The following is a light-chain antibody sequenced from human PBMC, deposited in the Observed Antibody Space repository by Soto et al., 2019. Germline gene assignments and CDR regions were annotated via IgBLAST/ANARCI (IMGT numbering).Light chain of an antibody. V-gene: IGLV1-44*01. J-gene: IGLJ3*02. Sequence: QSVLTQPPSASETPGQRVTISCSGSSSNIGANTVNWYQQVPGTAPKLLIHNNNQRPSGVPDRFSGSRSGTSASLAISGLQSEDEAIYYCAAWDDSLNGVVFGGGTKVTVL. CDR3: AAWDDSLNGVV. CDR1: SSNIGANT. CDR2: NNN.